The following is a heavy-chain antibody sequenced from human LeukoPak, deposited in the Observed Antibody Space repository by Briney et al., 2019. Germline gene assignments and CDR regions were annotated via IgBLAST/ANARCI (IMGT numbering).Heavy chain of an antibody. D-gene: IGHD3-3*01. V-gene: IGHV4-61*02. Sequence: SQTLSLTCTVSGGSISSGSYYWSWIRQPAGKGLEWIGRIYTSGSTNHNPSLKSRVTISVDTSKNQFSLKLSSVTAADTAVYYCASPDFWSGSVNYWGQGTLVTVSS. CDR1: GGSISSGSYY. CDR2: IYTSGST. CDR3: ASPDFWSGSVNY. J-gene: IGHJ4*02.